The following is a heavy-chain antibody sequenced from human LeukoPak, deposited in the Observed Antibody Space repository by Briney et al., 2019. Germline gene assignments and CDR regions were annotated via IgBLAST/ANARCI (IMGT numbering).Heavy chain of an antibody. V-gene: IGHV4-34*01. CDR1: GGSFSGYY. Sequence: SETLSLTCAVYGGSFSGYYWSWIRQPPGKGLEWIGEINHSGSTNYNPSLKSRVTISVDTSKNQFSLKLSSVTAADTAVYYCARVVVAATLYYHGMDVWGQGTTVTVSS. CDR2: INHSGST. D-gene: IGHD2-15*01. CDR3: ARVVVAATLYYHGMDV. J-gene: IGHJ6*02.